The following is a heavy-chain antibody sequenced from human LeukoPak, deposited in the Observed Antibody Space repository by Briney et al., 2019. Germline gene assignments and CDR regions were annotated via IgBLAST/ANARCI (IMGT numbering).Heavy chain of an antibody. J-gene: IGHJ4*02. CDR3: ARISEDGYLYYFDY. D-gene: IGHD5-24*01. CDR2: IYYSGST. CDR1: SGSISSYY. V-gene: IGHV4-59*08. Sequence: SETLSFTCTVSSGSISSYYWSWLRQPPGKGLEWIGYIYYSGSTNYNPSLKSRVTISVDTSKNQFSLKLSSVTAADTAVYYCARISEDGYLYYFDYWGQGTLVTVSS.